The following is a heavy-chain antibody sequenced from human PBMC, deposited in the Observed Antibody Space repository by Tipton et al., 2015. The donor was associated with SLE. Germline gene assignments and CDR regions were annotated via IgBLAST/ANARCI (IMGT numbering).Heavy chain of an antibody. CDR3: ARQPAPTLAAADVYYFDY. V-gene: IGHV1-69*09. J-gene: IGHJ4*02. Sequence: QLVQSGAEVKKPGSSVKVSCKASGGTFSSYTISWVRQAPGQGLEWMGRIIPILGIANYAQKFQGRVTITADKSTSTAYMELSSLRASDTAIYYCARQPAPTLAAADVYYFDYWGQGTLVTVSS. CDR2: IIPILGIA. CDR1: GGTFSSYT. D-gene: IGHD6-13*01.